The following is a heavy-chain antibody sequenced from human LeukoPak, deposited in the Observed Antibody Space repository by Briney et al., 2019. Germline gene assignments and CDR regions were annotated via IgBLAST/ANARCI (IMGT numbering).Heavy chain of an antibody. CDR2: IIPIFGTA. J-gene: IGHJ4*02. V-gene: IGHV1-69*06. D-gene: IGHD6-13*01. CDR1: GYTFTSYG. CDR3: ARTVVYSSSWYFDY. Sequence: SVKVSCKASGYTFTSYGISWVRQAPGQGLEWMGGIIPIFGTANYAQKFQGRVTITADKSTSTAYMELSSLRSEDTAVYYCARTVVYSSSWYFDYWGQGTLVTVSS.